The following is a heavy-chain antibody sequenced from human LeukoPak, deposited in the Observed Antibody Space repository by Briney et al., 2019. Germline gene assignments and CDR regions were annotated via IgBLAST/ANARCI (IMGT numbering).Heavy chain of an antibody. Sequence: SETLSLTCTVSGVSVNTRVYYWDWIRHSPGKGLEWIGDVFSRGDTYFNPSFRSRATMSIDTSVNQFSLTLTSVTAADTAIYYCARHPARSNWFDPWGQGILVTVSS. CDR3: ARHPARSNWFDP. V-gene: IGHV4-39*01. CDR2: VFSRGDT. J-gene: IGHJ5*02. CDR1: GVSVNTRVYY.